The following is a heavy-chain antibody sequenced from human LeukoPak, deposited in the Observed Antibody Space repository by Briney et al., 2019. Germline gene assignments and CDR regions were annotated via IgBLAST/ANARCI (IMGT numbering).Heavy chain of an antibody. CDR1: GFTFSSYA. Sequence: PGGSLRLSCAASGFTFSSYAMSWVRQAPGKGLEWVSTISGSGGSTYYADSVKGRFTISRHNSKNTLYLQMNSLRAEDTAVYYCARVAAYSYGYPGWFDPWGQGTLVTVSS. D-gene: IGHD5-18*01. CDR2: ISGSGGST. J-gene: IGHJ5*02. V-gene: IGHV3-23*01. CDR3: ARVAAYSYGYPGWFDP.